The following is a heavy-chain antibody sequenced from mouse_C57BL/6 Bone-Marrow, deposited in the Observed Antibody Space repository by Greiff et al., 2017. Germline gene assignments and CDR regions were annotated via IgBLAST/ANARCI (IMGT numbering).Heavy chain of an antibody. J-gene: IGHJ2*01. CDR1: GYTFTDYY. CDR2: INPYNGGT. V-gene: IGHV1-19*01. Sequence: EVQLQQSGPVLVKPGASVKMSCKASGYTFTDYYMNWVKQSHGKSLEWIGVINPYNGGTSYNQKFKGKATLTVDKSSSTAYMELNSLTSEDSAVYYCAREGVGYYFDYWGQGTTLTVSS. D-gene: IGHD1-1*02. CDR3: AREGVGYYFDY.